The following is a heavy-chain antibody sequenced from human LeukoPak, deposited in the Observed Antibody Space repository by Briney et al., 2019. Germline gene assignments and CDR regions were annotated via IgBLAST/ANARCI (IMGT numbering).Heavy chain of an antibody. V-gene: IGHV1-2*02. D-gene: IGHD2-15*01. CDR3: ARGEDIVVVVAATYFDY. J-gene: IGHJ4*02. CDR2: INPNSGGT. CDR1: GYTFTGYY. Sequence: ASVKVSCKASGYTFTGYYMHWVRQAPGQGLEWMGWINPNSGGTNYAQKFQGRVTMTRDTSISTAYMELRSLRSDDTAVYYCARGEDIVVVVAATYFDYWGQGTLVTVSS.